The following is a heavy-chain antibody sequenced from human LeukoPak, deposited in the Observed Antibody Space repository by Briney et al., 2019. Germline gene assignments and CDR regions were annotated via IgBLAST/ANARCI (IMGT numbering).Heavy chain of an antibody. CDR3: AKSAYRAVAGTADY. V-gene: IGHV3-23*01. J-gene: IGHJ4*02. CDR1: GFTFSSYA. Sequence: GGSLRLSCAASGFTFSSYAMSCVRQAPGKGLEWVSAISGSGGSTYYADSVKGRFTISRDNSKNTLYLQMNSLRAEDTAVYYCAKSAYRAVAGTADYWGQGILVTVSS. CDR2: ISGSGGST. D-gene: IGHD6-19*01.